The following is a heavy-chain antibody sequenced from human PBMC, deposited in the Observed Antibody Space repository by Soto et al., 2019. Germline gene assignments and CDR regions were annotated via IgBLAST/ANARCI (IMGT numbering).Heavy chain of an antibody. D-gene: IGHD3-9*01. CDR2: IYHSGST. J-gene: IGHJ6*02. Sequence: SSETLSLTCAVSGGSITSSNWWSWVRQTPGKGLEWIGEIYHSGSTNYNPSLKSRVTISVDKSKNQFSLKLSSVTAADTAVYYCAREDPSGYYGILTGGYYYGMDVWGQGTTVTVSS. V-gene: IGHV4-4*02. CDR1: GGSITSSNW. CDR3: AREDPSGYYGILTGGYYYGMDV.